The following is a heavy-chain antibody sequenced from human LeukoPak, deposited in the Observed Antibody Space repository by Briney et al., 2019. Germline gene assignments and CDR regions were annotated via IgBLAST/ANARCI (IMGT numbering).Heavy chain of an antibody. CDR2: INHSGST. J-gene: IGHJ4*02. V-gene: IGHV4-34*01. CDR3: ARASAYSSSWYDFDY. Sequence: PSETLSLTCAVYGGSFGGYYWSWIRQPPGKGLEWIGEINHSGSTNYNPSLKSRVTISVDTSKNQFSLKLSSVTAADTAVYYCARASAYSSSWYDFDYWGQGTLVTVSS. D-gene: IGHD6-13*01. CDR1: GGSFGGYY.